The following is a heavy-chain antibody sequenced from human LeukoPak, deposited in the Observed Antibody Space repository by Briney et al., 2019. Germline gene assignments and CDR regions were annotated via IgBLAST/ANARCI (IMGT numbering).Heavy chain of an antibody. Sequence: PSETLSLTCTVSGGSISSSSYYWGWIRQPPGKGLEWIGSIYYSGSTYYNPSLKSRVIISVDTSKNQFSLKLSSVTAADTAVYYCARPGYCSGGSCYFRGGFDYWGQGTLVTVSS. D-gene: IGHD2-15*01. J-gene: IGHJ4*02. CDR1: GGSISSSSYY. CDR3: ARPGYCSGGSCYFRGGFDY. V-gene: IGHV4-39*01. CDR2: IYYSGST.